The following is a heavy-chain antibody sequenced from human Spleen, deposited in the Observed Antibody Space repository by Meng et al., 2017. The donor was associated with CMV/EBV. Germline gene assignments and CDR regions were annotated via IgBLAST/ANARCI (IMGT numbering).Heavy chain of an antibody. CDR3: ARDGGSITIFWD. CDR1: GGSFSGYY. J-gene: IGHJ4*02. CDR2: INHSGST. Sequence: GSLRLSCAVYGGSFSGYYWTWIRQPPGKGLEWIGEINHSGSTNYNPSLKSRVTISVDTSKNQFSLKLTSVTAADTAIYYCARDGGSITIFWDWGQGTLVTVSS. V-gene: IGHV4-34*01. D-gene: IGHD3-9*01.